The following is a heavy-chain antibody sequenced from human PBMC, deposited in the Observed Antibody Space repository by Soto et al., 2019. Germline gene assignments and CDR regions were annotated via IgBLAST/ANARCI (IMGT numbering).Heavy chain of an antibody. CDR3: TRDLAAATSYGMDV. CDR2: ISSRSSYI. J-gene: IGHJ6*02. D-gene: IGHD6-13*01. Sequence: EVQLVESGGGLVKPGGSLRLSCAASGFTFSPYTMNWVRQAPGKGLEWVSSISSRSSYIYYADSVKGRFTISRDNAKNSLYLLMNSPRAEDTAVYYCTRDLAAATSYGMDVWGQGTTVTVSS. V-gene: IGHV3-21*01. CDR1: GFTFSPYT.